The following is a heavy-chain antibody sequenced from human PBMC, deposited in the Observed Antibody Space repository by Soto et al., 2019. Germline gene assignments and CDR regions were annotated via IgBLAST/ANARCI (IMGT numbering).Heavy chain of an antibody. Sequence: ASVKVSCKASGYTFTSHAMHWVRQAPGQRLEWMGWINSANGNTKYSQKFQGRATITRDTSASTAYMELSSLRSEDTAVYYCARAARSFNYYDSSGPSGDAFDIWGQGTMVTVSS. CDR2: INSANGNT. V-gene: IGHV1-3*01. CDR3: ARAARSFNYYDSSGPSGDAFDI. D-gene: IGHD3-22*01. CDR1: GYTFTSHA. J-gene: IGHJ3*02.